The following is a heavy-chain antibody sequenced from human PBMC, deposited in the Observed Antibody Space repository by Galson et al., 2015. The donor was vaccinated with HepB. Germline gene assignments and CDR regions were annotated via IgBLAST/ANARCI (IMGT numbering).Heavy chain of an antibody. Sequence: TLSLTCTVSGGSTSSNGYYWGWIRQPPGKGLEWIGNVYYSGGTYYNPSLKSRLTISVDTPKNQFSLKLTSVTAADTAVYYCARRGALAGFYYFDYWGQGTLVTVSS. CDR3: ARRGALAGFYYFDY. D-gene: IGHD6-19*01. V-gene: IGHV4-39*01. CDR2: VYYSGGT. CDR1: GGSTSSNGYY. J-gene: IGHJ4*02.